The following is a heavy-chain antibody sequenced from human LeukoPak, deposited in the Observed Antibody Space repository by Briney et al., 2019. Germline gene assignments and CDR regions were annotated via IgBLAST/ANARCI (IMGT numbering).Heavy chain of an antibody. CDR2: INPSGGST. J-gene: IGHJ4*02. CDR1: GYTFTSYY. Sequence: GASVKVSCKASGYTFTSYYMHWVRQAPGQGLEWMGIINPSGGSTSYAQKFQGRVTMTRDTSTSTVYMKLSSLRSEDTAVYYCARDQAAMVAFDYWGQGTLVTVSS. V-gene: IGHV1-46*01. D-gene: IGHD5-18*01. CDR3: ARDQAAMVAFDY.